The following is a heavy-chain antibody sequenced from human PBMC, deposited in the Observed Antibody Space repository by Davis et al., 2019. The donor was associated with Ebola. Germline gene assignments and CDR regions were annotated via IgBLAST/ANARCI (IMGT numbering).Heavy chain of an antibody. D-gene: IGHD3-3*01. CDR2: ISYDGSNK. CDR3: ARQRISIFGVAPTFDF. CDR1: GFTFSSYG. V-gene: IGHV3-30*03. J-gene: IGHJ4*02. Sequence: GESLKISCAASGFTFSSYGMHWVRQAPGKGLEWVAVISYDGSNKYYADSVKGRFTISRDNSKNTLYLQMNSLRSDDTAVYYCARQRISIFGVAPTFDFWGQGALVTVSS.